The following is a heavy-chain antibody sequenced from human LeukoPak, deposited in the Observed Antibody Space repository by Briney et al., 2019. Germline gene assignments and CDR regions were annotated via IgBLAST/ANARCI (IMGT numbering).Heavy chain of an antibody. J-gene: IGHJ4*02. CDR1: GFTFDDYA. CDR2: ISWDGGST. Sequence: PGGSLRLSCAASGFTFDDYAMHWVRQAPGKGLEWVSLISWDGGSTYYADSVKGRFTISRDNSKNSLYLQMNSLRAEDTALYYCAKDRTPRVRLGYFDYWGQGTLVTVSS. CDR3: AKDRTPRVRLGYFDY. V-gene: IGHV3-43D*03. D-gene: IGHD6-19*01.